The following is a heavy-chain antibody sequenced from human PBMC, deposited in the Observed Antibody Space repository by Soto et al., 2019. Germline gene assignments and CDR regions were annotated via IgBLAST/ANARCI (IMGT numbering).Heavy chain of an antibody. J-gene: IGHJ4*02. CDR1: GGSFSGYY. CDR2: INHSGRT. CDR3: ARGGGAGFDY. D-gene: IGHD3-16*01. Sequence: SETLSLTCAVYGGSFSGYYWSWIRQPPGKGREWIGEINHSGRTNYNPSLKSLVTISVDTSKNQFSLKLSSVTAADTAVYYCARGGGAGFDYWGQGTLVTVSS. V-gene: IGHV4-34*01.